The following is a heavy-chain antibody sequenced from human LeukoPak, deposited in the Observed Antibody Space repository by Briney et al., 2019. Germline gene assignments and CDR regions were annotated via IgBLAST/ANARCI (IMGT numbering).Heavy chain of an antibody. CDR1: GYTFITYG. Sequence: GASVKVSCKASGYTFITYGISWVRQAPGQGLEWVGWISTYNGYTNYPQKLQGRVTMTTDTSTSTAYMELRSLRSDDTAVYYCARYSGGQIDYWGQGTLVTVSS. CDR3: ARYSGGQIDY. J-gene: IGHJ4*02. D-gene: IGHD2-15*01. V-gene: IGHV1-18*01. CDR2: ISTYNGYT.